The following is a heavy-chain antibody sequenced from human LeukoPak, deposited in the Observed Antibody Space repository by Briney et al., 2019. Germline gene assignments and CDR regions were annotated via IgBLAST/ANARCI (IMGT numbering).Heavy chain of an antibody. J-gene: IGHJ4*02. CDR1: GFTFSSYW. D-gene: IGHD3-10*01. V-gene: IGHV3-23*01. CDR3: ARDDAVTGGYLDF. CDR2: IHGHDGAT. Sequence: GGSLRLSCAASGFTFSSYWMSWARQTPGKGLEWVARIHGHDGATYYPDSVRGRFTISRDTSKNTVFLQLNNLRAEDTAIYYCARDDAVTGGYLDFWGQGTLVSVSS.